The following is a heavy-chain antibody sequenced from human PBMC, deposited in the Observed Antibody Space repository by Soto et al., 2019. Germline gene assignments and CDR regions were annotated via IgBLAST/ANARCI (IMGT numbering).Heavy chain of an antibody. J-gene: IGHJ4*02. D-gene: IGHD1-26*01. CDR2: IFPGDSDT. Sequence: GESLKISCKASGYNFGGYWICWVRQMPGKGLEWMGIIFPGDSDTRYSPSFQGKVTISADKSISVVYPQRRSLKASDTAIYFCARGGFIGAHPDYWGQRTRVTVSS. V-gene: IGHV5-51*01. CDR1: GYNFGGYW. CDR3: ARGGFIGAHPDY.